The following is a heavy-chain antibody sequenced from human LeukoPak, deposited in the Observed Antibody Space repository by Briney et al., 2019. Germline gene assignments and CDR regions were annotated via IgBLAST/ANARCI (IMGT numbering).Heavy chain of an antibody. CDR2: INHSGST. Sequence: SETLSLTCTVSGGSISSYYWSWIRQPPGKGLEWIGEINHSGSTNYNPSLKSRVTISVDTSKNQFSLKLSSVTAADTAVYYCARSLFRLQYFQHWGQGTLVTVSS. D-gene: IGHD2-15*01. V-gene: IGHV4-34*01. CDR1: GGSISSYY. CDR3: ARSLFRLQYFQH. J-gene: IGHJ1*01.